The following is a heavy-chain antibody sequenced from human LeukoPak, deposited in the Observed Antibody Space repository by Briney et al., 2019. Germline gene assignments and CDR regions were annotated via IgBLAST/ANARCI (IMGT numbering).Heavy chain of an antibody. J-gene: IGHJ4*02. V-gene: IGHV4-39*07. Sequence: SETLSLTCTVSGGSISSSSYSWTWIRQPPGKGLEWIGSIHYDGNTYYKPSLKSRVTISVDTSKNQFSLKLSSVTAADTAVYYCARLSYYDFWSGYYLGVYYFDYWGQGTLVTVSS. CDR2: IHYDGNT. CDR1: GGSISSSSYS. CDR3: ARLSYYDFWSGYYLGVYYFDY. D-gene: IGHD3-3*01.